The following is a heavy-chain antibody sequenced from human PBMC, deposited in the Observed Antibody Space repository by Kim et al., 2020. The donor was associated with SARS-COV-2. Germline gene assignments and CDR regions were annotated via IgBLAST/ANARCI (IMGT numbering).Heavy chain of an antibody. D-gene: IGHD2-15*01. CDR3: TILGYCSGDTCYYYGMDV. CDR1: GFTFNSYA. Sequence: GGSLRLSCAASGFTFNSYAMSWVRQAPGKGLEWVSTISGNGGTTYYADSLKGRFTISRDNSKNTLYLQMNSLRAEDTAEYYCTILGYCSGDTCYYYGMDVWGQGTTGTVAS. J-gene: IGHJ6*02. CDR2: ISGNGGTT. V-gene: IGHV3-23*01.